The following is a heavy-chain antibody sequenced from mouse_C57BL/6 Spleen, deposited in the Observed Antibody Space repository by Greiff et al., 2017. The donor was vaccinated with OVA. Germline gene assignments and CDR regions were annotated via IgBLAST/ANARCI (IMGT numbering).Heavy chain of an antibody. CDR3: AREGLDSSGYVDYAMDY. Sequence: QVQLQQPGAELVKPGASVKLSCTASGYTFTSYWITWVQQRPGQGLEWIGDIYPGSGSTNYNEKFKSKATLTVDTSSSTAYMQLSSLTSEDSAVYYCAREGLDSSGYVDYAMDYWGQGTSVTVSS. CDR1: GYTFTSYW. J-gene: IGHJ4*01. D-gene: IGHD3-2*02. CDR2: IYPGSGST. V-gene: IGHV1-55*01.